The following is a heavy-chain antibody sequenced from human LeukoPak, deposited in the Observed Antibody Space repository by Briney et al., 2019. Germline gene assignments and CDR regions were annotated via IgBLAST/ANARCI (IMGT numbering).Heavy chain of an antibody. J-gene: IGHJ3*02. Sequence: ASQTLSLTCTVSGGSISSGGYYCSSIRQHPGKGLEWIGYIYYSGSTYYNPSLKSRVTISVDTSKNQFSLKLSSVTAADTAVYYCARDGSTSCSKNSVCAFDIWGQGTMVTVSS. CDR2: IYYSGST. V-gene: IGHV4-31*03. CDR3: ARDGSTSCSKNSVCAFDI. CDR1: GGSISSGGYY. D-gene: IGHD2-2*01.